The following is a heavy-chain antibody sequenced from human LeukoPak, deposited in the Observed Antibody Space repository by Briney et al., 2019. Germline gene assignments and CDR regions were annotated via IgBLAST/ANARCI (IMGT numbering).Heavy chain of an antibody. CDR1: GGSFSGYY. V-gene: IGHV4-34*01. Sequence: SETLSLTCAVYGGSFSGYYWSWIRQPPGKGLEWIGEINHSGSTNYNPSLKSRVTISLDTSKNQFSLKVSSVTAADTAVYYCARQQWLGHYFDYWGQGTLVTVSS. D-gene: IGHD6-19*01. CDR2: INHSGST. J-gene: IGHJ4*02. CDR3: ARQQWLGHYFDY.